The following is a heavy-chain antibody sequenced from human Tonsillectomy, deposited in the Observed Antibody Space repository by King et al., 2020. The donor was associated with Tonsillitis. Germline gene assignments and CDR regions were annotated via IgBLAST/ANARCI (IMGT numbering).Heavy chain of an antibody. J-gene: IGHJ4*02. D-gene: IGHD6-19*01. CDR2: IGYDGNNE. V-gene: IGHV3-30*02. CDR3: VKEGNWWTAAGTTWSEGHDY. CDR1: GFIFSNYG. Sequence: HVQLVESGGGVVQPGGSLRLSCAASGFIFSNYGMHWVRQAPGKGLEWVALIGYDGNNEYYADSVKGRLTISRDNSKNTVYLQRNSLRLADTALYYCVKEGNWWTAAGTTWSEGHDYWGQGTLVTVSS.